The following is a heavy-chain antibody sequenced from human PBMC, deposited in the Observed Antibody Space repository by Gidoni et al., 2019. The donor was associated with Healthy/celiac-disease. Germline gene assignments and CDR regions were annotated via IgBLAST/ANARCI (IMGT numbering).Heavy chain of an antibody. V-gene: IGHV3-11*01. Sequence: QVQLVASGGGLVQPGGSLRLSCAASGFTFSDYYMSWIRQAPGKGLGWVSYISSSGSTIYYADSVKGRFTISRDNAKNSLYLQMNSLRAEDTAVYYCARVAEESYPPCAFDIWGQGTMVTVSS. CDR3: ARVAEESYPPCAFDI. CDR2: ISSSGSTI. D-gene: IGHD1-26*01. CDR1: GFTFSDYY. J-gene: IGHJ3*02.